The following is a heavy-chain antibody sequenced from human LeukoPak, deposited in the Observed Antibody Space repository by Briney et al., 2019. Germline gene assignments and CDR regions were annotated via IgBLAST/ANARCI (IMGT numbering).Heavy chain of an antibody. D-gene: IGHD5-18*01. Sequence: GSGPTLVNPTQTLTLTCTFSGFSLSTSGMCVSWIRQPPGEALEWLARMDWDDDKYYSPSLKTRLTISKDASKNQVVLTMTSMDPVDTATYYCARHIQDTYYYYGMDVWGQGTTVTVSS. CDR1: GFSLSTSGMC. CDR2: MDWDDDK. CDR3: ARHIQDTYYYYGMDV. J-gene: IGHJ6*02. V-gene: IGHV2-70*11.